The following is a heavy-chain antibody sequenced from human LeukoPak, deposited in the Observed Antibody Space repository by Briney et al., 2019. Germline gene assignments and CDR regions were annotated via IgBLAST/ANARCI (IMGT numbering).Heavy chain of an antibody. Sequence: GGSLRLSCAASGFTFSSYSMNWVRQAPGKGLEWVSSISSSSSYIYYADSVKGRFTISRDNAKNSLYLQMNSLRAEDTAVYYCAAPGQIYYYGSGSYYPNWGQGTLVTVSS. CDR2: ISSSSSYI. J-gene: IGHJ4*02. CDR1: GFTFSSYS. D-gene: IGHD3-10*01. V-gene: IGHV3-21*01. CDR3: AAPGQIYYYGSGSYYPN.